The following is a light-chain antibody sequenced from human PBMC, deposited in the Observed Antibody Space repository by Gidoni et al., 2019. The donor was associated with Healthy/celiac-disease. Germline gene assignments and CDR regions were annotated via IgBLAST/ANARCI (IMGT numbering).Light chain of an antibody. CDR1: QGISSY. Sequence: DIQLTQSPSFLSASVGDRVTITCRARQGISSYLAWNQQKPGKAPKLLIYAASTLQSGVPSRVSGSGSGTEFTLTISSLQPEDFSTYYCQQLNSYLPFTFGPGTKVDIK. V-gene: IGKV1-9*01. J-gene: IGKJ3*01. CDR2: AAS. CDR3: QQLNSYLPFT.